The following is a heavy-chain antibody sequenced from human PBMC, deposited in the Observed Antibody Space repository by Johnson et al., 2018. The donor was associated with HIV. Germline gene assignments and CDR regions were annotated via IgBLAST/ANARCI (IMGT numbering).Heavy chain of an antibody. J-gene: IGHJ3*02. Sequence: VQLVESGGGLVQPGGSLRMSCVASGFTFSTYGMTWVRQAPGKGLEWVSAISGTGGTTYYADSVRGRFSISRDKSKDTLYLQMNSLRAEDTAVYYCVRGGAVAPSSGFDIWGQGTKVTVSS. CDR2: ISGTGGTT. CDR1: GFTFSTYG. V-gene: IGHV3-23*04. D-gene: IGHD6-19*01. CDR3: VRGGAVAPSSGFDI.